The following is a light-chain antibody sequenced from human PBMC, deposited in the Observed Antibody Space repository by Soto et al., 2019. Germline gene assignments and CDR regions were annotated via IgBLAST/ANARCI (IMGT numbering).Light chain of an antibody. V-gene: IGKV3-15*01. CDR3: QQYNKWPLT. Sequence: EIVMTQSPATLSVSPGERATLSCRASQSVSSDLVWYQQKAGQAPRLLINDTSTRATGIPARFSGSGSGTEFTLTISSLQSEDSAVYHCQQYNKWPLTFGGGTKVEIK. CDR1: QSVSSD. J-gene: IGKJ4*01. CDR2: DTS.